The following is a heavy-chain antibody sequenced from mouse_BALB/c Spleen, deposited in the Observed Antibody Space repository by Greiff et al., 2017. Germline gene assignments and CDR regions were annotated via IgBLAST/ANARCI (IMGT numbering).Heavy chain of an antibody. V-gene: IGHV14-3*02. CDR2: IDPANGNT. Sequence: EVQLVESGAELVKPGASVKLSCTASGFNIKDTYMHWVKQRPEQGLEWIGRIDPANGNTKYDPKFQGKATITADTSSNTAYLQLSSLTSEDTAVYYCARPTVVATVDDWGQGTSVTVSS. J-gene: IGHJ4*01. CDR3: ARPTVVATVDD. D-gene: IGHD1-1*01. CDR1: GFNIKDTY.